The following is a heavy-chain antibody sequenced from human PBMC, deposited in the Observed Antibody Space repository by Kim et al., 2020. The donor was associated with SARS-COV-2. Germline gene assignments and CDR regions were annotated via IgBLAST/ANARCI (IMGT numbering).Heavy chain of an antibody. D-gene: IGHD3-10*01. Sequence: SETLSLTCTVSGGSISSYYWSWIRQPPGKGLEWIGYIYYSGSTNYNPSLKSRVTISVDTSKNQFSLKLSSVTAADTAVYYCAGGHYYGSGKEHAFDIWGQGTMVTVSS. J-gene: IGHJ3*02. CDR2: IYYSGST. CDR3: AGGHYYGSGKEHAFDI. V-gene: IGHV4-59*01. CDR1: GGSISSYY.